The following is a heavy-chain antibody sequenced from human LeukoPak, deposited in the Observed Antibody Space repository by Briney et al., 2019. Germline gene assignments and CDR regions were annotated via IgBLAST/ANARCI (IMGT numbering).Heavy chain of an antibody. CDR3: ARVHGYSGYPVDY. Sequence: SETLSLTCAVYGGSLSGYYWSWIRQPPGEGLEWIGEINHSGSTNYNPSLKSRVTISVDTSKNQFSLKLSSVTAADTAVYYCARVHGYSGYPVDYWGQGTLVTVSS. J-gene: IGHJ4*02. CDR2: INHSGST. V-gene: IGHV4-34*01. CDR1: GGSLSGYY. D-gene: IGHD5-12*01.